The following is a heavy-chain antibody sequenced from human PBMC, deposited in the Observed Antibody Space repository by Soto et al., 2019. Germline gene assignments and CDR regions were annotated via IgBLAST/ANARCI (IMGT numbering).Heavy chain of an antibody. CDR3: AAGNPTDYGDDEYFQH. D-gene: IGHD4-17*01. Sequence: GASVKVSGKASGFTFTSSAMQWVRQARGQRLEWIGWIVVGSGNTNYAQKFQERVTITRDMSTSTAYMELSSLRSEDTAVYYCAAGNPTDYGDDEYFQHWGQGTLVTVSS. CDR2: IVVGSGNT. J-gene: IGHJ1*01. CDR1: GFTFTSSA. V-gene: IGHV1-58*02.